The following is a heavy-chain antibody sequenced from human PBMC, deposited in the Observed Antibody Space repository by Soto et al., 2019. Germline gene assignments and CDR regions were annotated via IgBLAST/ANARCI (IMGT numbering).Heavy chain of an antibody. CDR1: GGSVSSGSYS. CDR2: VYPSGTT. CDR3: ARGGGSYYIAY. Sequence: SETLSLTCTVSGGSVSSGSYSWSWMRQPPGKGLEWIGYVYPSGTTNYNPSLKSRVTISVDTSKSQFSLKLSSVTAADTAVYYCARGGGSYYIAYWGQGTLVTVSS. J-gene: IGHJ4*02. V-gene: IGHV4-61*01. D-gene: IGHD1-26*01.